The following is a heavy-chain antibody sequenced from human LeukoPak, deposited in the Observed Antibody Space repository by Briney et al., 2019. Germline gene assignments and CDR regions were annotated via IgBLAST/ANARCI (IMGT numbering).Heavy chain of an antibody. J-gene: IGHJ4*02. CDR1: GGSFSAYY. CDR2: INHSGST. V-gene: IGHV4-34*01. CDR3: ASRTVAGGHDY. Sequence: TSETLSLTCAVYGGSFSAYYWSWIRQPPGKGLEWIGEINHSGSTNYNPSLKSRATIPVDTSKNQFSLKLSSVTAADTAVYYCASRTVAGGHDYGGQGTLVTVSS. D-gene: IGHD6-19*01.